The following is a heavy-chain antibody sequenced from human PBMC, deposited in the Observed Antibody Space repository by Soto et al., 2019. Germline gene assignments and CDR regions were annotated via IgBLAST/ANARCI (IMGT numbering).Heavy chain of an antibody. D-gene: IGHD2-2*01. CDR1: GFTFNSYA. J-gene: IGHJ4*01. CDR3: VRKYPGTRPFDY. Sequence: XRSLRRSCAASGFTFNSYAMNWVRQAPGKGLAWVSAIGTDGNTYYANSVKCRFTISRDNSRTTLYLQMNSLRVEDTALYYCVRKYPGTRPFDYWGQGTLVTVSS. CDR2: IGTDGNT. V-gene: IGHV3-23*01.